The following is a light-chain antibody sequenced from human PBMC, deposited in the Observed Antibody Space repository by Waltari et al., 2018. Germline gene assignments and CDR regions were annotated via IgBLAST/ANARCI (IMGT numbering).Light chain of an antibody. J-gene: IGLJ3*02. CDR3: ATWDDNLKGL. CDR1: SSNLAING. CDR2: NND. Sequence: QSVLTQPASASGTPGQRVTISCSGSSSNLAINGVNWYQQIPGTAPKLLIYNNDQRPSGVPDRFSGSKSGTSASLAISGLQSEDEADYYCATWDDNLKGLFGGGTKLTVL. V-gene: IGLV1-44*01.